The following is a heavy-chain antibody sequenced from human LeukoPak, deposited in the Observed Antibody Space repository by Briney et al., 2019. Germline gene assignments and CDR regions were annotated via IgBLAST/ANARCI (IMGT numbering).Heavy chain of an antibody. CDR2: IYPGDSDT. D-gene: IGHD3-22*01. V-gene: IGHV5-51*01. CDR1: GYSLTSYW. Sequence: GESLKISCKGSGYSLTSYWIGWVRQMPGKGLEWMGIIYPGDSDTKSSPSFQGQVTISADKSSNTAYLQWSSLKASDTAMYYCARHPVTRYYDSSGYSAGGPDYWGQGTLVTVSS. J-gene: IGHJ4*02. CDR3: ARHPVTRYYDSSGYSAGGPDY.